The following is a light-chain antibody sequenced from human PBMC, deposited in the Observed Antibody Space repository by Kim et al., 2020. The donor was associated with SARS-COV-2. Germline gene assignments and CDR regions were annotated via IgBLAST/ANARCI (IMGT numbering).Light chain of an antibody. Sequence: QNATLTCTGNSDNVGNKGAAWMQQHQGHPPKLLFYRNNNRPSGISERFSASRSGNTASLTITGLQPEDEADYYCSAWDSGLSAVVFGGGTQLTVL. CDR3: SAWDSGLSAVV. CDR2: RNN. CDR1: SDNVGNKG. J-gene: IGLJ3*02. V-gene: IGLV10-54*01.